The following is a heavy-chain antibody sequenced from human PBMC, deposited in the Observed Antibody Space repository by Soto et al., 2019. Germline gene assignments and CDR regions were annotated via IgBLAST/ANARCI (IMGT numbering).Heavy chain of an antibody. CDR2: INPKSGGT. CDR1: GYSFTGYS. D-gene: IGHD2-2*01. CDR3: ARDTRGTRGFDEMDI. V-gene: IGHV1-2*02. Sequence: ASVKVSCKTSGYSFTGYSVHWVRQAPGHGPEWMGWINPKSGGTKYAQKFQGRVTMTRDTSISTVFMKLSRVTSDDAAVYYCARDTRGTRGFDEMDIWGQGTSVTV. J-gene: IGHJ6*02.